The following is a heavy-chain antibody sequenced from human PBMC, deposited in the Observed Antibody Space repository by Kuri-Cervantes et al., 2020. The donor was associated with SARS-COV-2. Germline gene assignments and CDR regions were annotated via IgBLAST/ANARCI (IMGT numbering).Heavy chain of an antibody. J-gene: IGHJ4*02. CDR1: GFTFSSYA. D-gene: IGHD3-3*01. Sequence: GGSLRLSCAASGFTFSSYAMHWVRQAPGKGLEWVGFIRSKAYGGTTEYAASVKGRFTISRDDSKSIAYLQMNSLKTEDTAVYYCSVLDFWSGYYNDYWGQGTLVTVSS. CDR2: IRSKAYGGTT. V-gene: IGHV3-49*04. CDR3: SVLDFWSGYYNDY.